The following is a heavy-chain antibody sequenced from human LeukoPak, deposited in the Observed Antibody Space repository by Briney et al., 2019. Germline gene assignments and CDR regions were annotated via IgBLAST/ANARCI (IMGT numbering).Heavy chain of an antibody. CDR1: GGTFSSYA. CDR3: ARDPSYYYDSSGYPIDY. CDR2: IIPILGIA. J-gene: IGHJ4*02. V-gene: IGHV1-69*04. Sequence: SVKVSCKASGGTFSSYAISWVRQAPGQGLEWMGRIIPILGIANYAQKFQGRVTITADTSTSTAYMELSSLRSEDTAVYYCARDPSYYYDSSGYPIDYWGQGTLVTVSS. D-gene: IGHD3-22*01.